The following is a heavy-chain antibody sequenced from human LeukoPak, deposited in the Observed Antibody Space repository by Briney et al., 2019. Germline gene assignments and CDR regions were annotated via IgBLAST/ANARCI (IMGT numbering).Heavy chain of an antibody. Sequence: GGSLRLSCAVSGFAFSSCWMSWVRQAPGKGLEWVANIKEDGNEEYYADSVKGRFTISRDNAKNSLYLQMNSLRAEDTAVYYCARAGGDGYNSAYWGQGTLVTVSS. CDR3: ARAGGDGYNSAY. CDR2: IKEDGNEE. V-gene: IGHV3-7*01. CDR1: GFAFSSCW. D-gene: IGHD5-24*01. J-gene: IGHJ4*02.